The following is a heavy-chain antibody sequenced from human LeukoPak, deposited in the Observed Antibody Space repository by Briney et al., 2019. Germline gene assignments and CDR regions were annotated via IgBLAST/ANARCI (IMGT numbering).Heavy chain of an antibody. V-gene: IGHV3-11*01. CDR3: ARDRHGYFDY. CDR1: GFTFSDHY. Sequence: GGSLRLSCAASGFTFSDHYMIWLRQAPGKGLEAISYISHSGETKYYADSVKGRLSISRDNAESSLYLQMNSLRVEDTAVYYCARDRHGYFDYWGQGTLVTVSS. CDR2: ISHSGETK. J-gene: IGHJ4*02. D-gene: IGHD6-13*01.